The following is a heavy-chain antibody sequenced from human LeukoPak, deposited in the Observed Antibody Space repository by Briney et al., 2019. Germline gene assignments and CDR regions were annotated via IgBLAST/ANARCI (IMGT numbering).Heavy chain of an antibody. V-gene: IGHV3-21*01. Sequence: GGSLRLSCAASGFTFSSYSMNWVRQAPGKGLEWVSSISSSSSYIYYADSVKGRFTISRDNAKNSRYLQMNSLRAEDTAVYYCARAPLGGMDVWGQGTTVTVSS. CDR3: ARAPLGGMDV. J-gene: IGHJ6*02. CDR1: GFTFSSYS. CDR2: ISSSSSYI.